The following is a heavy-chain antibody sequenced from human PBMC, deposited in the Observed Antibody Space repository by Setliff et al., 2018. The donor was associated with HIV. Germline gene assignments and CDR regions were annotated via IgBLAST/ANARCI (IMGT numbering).Heavy chain of an antibody. CDR1: GFTFSSYW. CDR2: INSDGSST. Sequence: GGSLRLSCAASGFTFSSYWMHWVRQAPGKGLVWVSRINSDGSSTSYADSVKGRFTISRDNVKNTLYLQMNSLRAEDTAVYYCARGPLRTTPADNWFDPWGQGTLVTVSS. V-gene: IGHV3-74*01. CDR3: ARGPLRTTPADNWFDP. J-gene: IGHJ5*02. D-gene: IGHD2-15*01.